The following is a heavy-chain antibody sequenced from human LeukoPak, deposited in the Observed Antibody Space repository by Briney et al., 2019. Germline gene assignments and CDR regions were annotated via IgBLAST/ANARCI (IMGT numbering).Heavy chain of an antibody. V-gene: IGHV1-2*02. CDR2: INPNSGGT. J-gene: IGHJ4*02. CDR1: GYTFTGNY. Sequence: ASVKVSCKASGYTFTGNYMHWVRQAPGQGLEWMGWINPNSGGTNYAQKFQGRVTMTRDTSISTAYMELSRLRSDDTAVYYCARDDYYDSRIDYWGQGTLVTVSS. CDR3: ARDDYYDSRIDY. D-gene: IGHD3-22*01.